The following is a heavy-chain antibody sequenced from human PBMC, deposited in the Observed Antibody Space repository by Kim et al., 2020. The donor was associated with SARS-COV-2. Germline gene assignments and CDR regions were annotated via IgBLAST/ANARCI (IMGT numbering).Heavy chain of an antibody. CDR3: ARSILGYYDILTGFSWDYYYYVDV. Sequence: SETLSLTCTVSGGSISSYYWSWIRQPPGKGLEWIGYIYHSGSTNYNPSLKSRVTISVDTSKNQFSLKLSSFTSADTAVYYCARSILGYYDILTGFSWDYYYYVDVWGKGTTVTVSS. CDR1: GGSISSYY. D-gene: IGHD3-9*01. CDR2: IYHSGST. V-gene: IGHV4-59*01. J-gene: IGHJ6*03.